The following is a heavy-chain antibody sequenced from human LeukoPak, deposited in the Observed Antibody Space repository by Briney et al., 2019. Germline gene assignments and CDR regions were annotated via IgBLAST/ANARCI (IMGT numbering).Heavy chain of an antibody. Sequence: GRSLRLSCAASGFTFSSYGMHWVRQAPGKGLEWVAVISYDGSNKYYADSVKGRFTISRDNSRNTLYLQMNSLRAEDTAVYYCAKDPALSGSYYFDYWGQGTLVTVSS. V-gene: IGHV3-30*18. D-gene: IGHD1-26*01. CDR1: GFTFSSYG. CDR2: ISYDGSNK. CDR3: AKDPALSGSYYFDY. J-gene: IGHJ4*02.